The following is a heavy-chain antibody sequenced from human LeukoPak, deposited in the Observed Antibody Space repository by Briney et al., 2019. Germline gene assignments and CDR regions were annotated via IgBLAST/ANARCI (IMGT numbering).Heavy chain of an antibody. J-gene: IGHJ3*01. Sequence: RPGGSLRPSCAASGFIFSDYPMSWIRQAPGKGLEWLSYTRLSDNNLYYADSVKGRFTISRDNAQTSLYLQMYSLRAEDTAVYYCARRIMGTTGHAFDFWGQGTMVTVSS. CDR2: TRLSDNNL. D-gene: IGHD2-8*01. V-gene: IGHV3-11*01. CDR1: GFIFSDYP. CDR3: ARRIMGTTGHAFDF.